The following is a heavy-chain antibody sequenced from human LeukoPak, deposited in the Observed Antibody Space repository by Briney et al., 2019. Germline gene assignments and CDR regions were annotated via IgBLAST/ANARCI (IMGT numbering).Heavy chain of an antibody. Sequence: GGSLRLSCAASGFTVSFNYMTWVRQAPGKGLEWVSLIYSGGNTYYADSVKGRFTISTDESKNTLYLQMNSLRADDTAVYYCARARQQLVWANWFDPWGQGTLVTVSS. CDR1: GFTVSFNY. V-gene: IGHV3-53*01. CDR2: IYSGGNT. D-gene: IGHD6-13*01. CDR3: ARARQQLVWANWFDP. J-gene: IGHJ5*02.